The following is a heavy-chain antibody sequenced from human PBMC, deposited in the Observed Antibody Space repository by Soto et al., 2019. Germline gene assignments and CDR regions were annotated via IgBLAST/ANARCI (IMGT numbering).Heavy chain of an antibody. CDR3: ARNKQVVTATPLDY. CDR2: IIPILGIA. V-gene: IGHV1-69*02. D-gene: IGHD2-21*02. CDR1: GGTFSSYT. J-gene: IGHJ4*02. Sequence: QVQLVQSGAEVKKPGSSVKVSCKASGGTFSSYTISWVRQAPGQGLEWMGRIIPILGIANYAQKFQGRVTXXAXKXXSTDDMELSSLRSEDTAVYYCARNKQVVTATPLDYWGQGTLVTVSS.